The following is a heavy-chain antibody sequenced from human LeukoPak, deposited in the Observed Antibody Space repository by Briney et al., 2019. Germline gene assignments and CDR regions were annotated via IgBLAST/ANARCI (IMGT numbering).Heavy chain of an antibody. V-gene: IGHV4-59*01. CDR3: ARFADRGWYFDY. D-gene: IGHD2-15*01. Sequence: SETLSLTCTVSDDSISSYYWGWVRQPPGKGLEWIGYIYYSGNTNYNPSLKSRVTLSIDTSKNQFSLKVTSVTAADTAVYYCARFADRGWYFDYWGQGTLVTVSS. CDR1: DDSISSYY. J-gene: IGHJ4*02. CDR2: IYYSGNT.